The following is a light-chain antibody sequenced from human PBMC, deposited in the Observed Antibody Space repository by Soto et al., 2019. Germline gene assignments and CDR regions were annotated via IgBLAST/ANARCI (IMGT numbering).Light chain of an antibody. CDR3: QQRYSTPRVT. Sequence: DIQMSQYPSSLSTYVGDSVTITCRASQSIGIYLNWYQQRPGKAPKLLIYAASSLQSGVPSRFSGSGSGTDFTLTISSLQPADFATYYCQQRYSTPRVTFGPGTKVAIK. CDR1: QSIGIY. V-gene: IGKV1-39*01. CDR2: AAS. J-gene: IGKJ3*01.